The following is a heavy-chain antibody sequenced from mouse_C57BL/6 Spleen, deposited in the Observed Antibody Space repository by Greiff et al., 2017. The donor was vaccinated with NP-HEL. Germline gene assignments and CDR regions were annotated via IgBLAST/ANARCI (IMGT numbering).Heavy chain of an antibody. CDR1: GYTFTSYW. V-gene: IGHV1-74*01. D-gene: IGHD2-4*01. CDR2: IHPSDSDT. CDR3: AIRDYYDYDGWFAY. Sequence: VQLQQSGAELVKPGASVKVSCKASGYTFTSYWMHWVKQRPGQGLEWIGRIHPSDSDTNYNQKFKGKATLTVDISSSTAYMQLSSLTSEDSAVYYCAIRDYYDYDGWFAYWGQGTLVTVSA. J-gene: IGHJ3*01.